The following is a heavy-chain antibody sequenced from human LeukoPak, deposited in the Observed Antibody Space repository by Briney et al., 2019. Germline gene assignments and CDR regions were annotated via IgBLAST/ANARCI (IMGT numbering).Heavy chain of an antibody. CDR3: AKDSSSWYYYYMDV. V-gene: IGHV3-30*02. Sequence: GGSLRLSCAASGFTFSNFGMHWVRQAPGKGLEWVAFIRYDGSNKYYADSVKGRFTISRDNSKNTLYLQMNSLRAEDTAVYYCAKDSSSWYYYYMDVWGKGTTATISS. CDR2: IRYDGSNK. D-gene: IGHD6-13*01. CDR1: GFTFSNFG. J-gene: IGHJ6*03.